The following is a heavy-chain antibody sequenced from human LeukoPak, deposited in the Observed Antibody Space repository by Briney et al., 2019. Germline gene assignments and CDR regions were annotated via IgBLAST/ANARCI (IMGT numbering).Heavy chain of an antibody. D-gene: IGHD2-15*01. CDR2: IYPGDSDT. CDR3: ARRGCNGGSCYGY. Sequence: GECLKISCKGSGYSFSNEWIGWVRQMPGKGLEWMGIIYPGDSDTRYSPAFQGQVTISADKSISTAYLQWSSLEASDTAMYYCARRGCNGGSCYGYWGQGTLVTVSS. V-gene: IGHV5-51*01. J-gene: IGHJ4*02. CDR1: GYSFSNEW.